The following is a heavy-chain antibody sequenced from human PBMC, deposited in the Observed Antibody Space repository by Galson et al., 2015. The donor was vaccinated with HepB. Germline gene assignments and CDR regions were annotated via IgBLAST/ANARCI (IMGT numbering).Heavy chain of an antibody. Sequence: SVKVSCKASGGTFSSYAISWVRQAPGQGLEWMGRIIPILGIANYAQEFQGRVTITADKSTSTAYMELSSLRSEDTAVYYCAVGYGDYGGYFDYWGQGTLVTVSS. CDR1: GGTFSSYA. V-gene: IGHV1-69*04. J-gene: IGHJ4*02. CDR3: AVGYGDYGGYFDY. CDR2: IIPILGIA. D-gene: IGHD4-17*01.